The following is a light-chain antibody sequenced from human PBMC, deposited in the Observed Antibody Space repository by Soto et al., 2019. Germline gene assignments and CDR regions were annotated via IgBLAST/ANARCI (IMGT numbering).Light chain of an antibody. CDR3: QQYGSSPPTT. V-gene: IGKV3-20*01. CDR2: GAS. CDR1: QSVSSNF. Sequence: EIVLTQSPGTLSLSPGERATLSCRASQSVSSNFLAWYQQKPGQAPRLLIYGASNRATGIPDRFSGSGSGTDFTLTISRLEPEDFAVYYCQQYGSSPPTTLGQGTKVDIK. J-gene: IGKJ1*01.